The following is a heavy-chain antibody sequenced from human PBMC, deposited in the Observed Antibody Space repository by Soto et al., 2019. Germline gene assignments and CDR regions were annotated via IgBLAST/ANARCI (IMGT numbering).Heavy chain of an antibody. V-gene: IGHV1-18*01. CDR2: VRGDNGHT. J-gene: IGHJ5*02. CDR3: ARDIGYCRSGTGDREWVDP. CDR1: GYTFTTHG. D-gene: IGHD2-2*01. Sequence: QVQLVQSGAEVKKPGASVKVSCKASGYTFTTHGISWVRQVPGQGLEWMGWVRGDNGHTNYAQSLKGRANMTTHKPRTTAYRELRTQRPAAPPVYYYARDIGYCRSGTGDREWVDPWGQGTRVTVSS.